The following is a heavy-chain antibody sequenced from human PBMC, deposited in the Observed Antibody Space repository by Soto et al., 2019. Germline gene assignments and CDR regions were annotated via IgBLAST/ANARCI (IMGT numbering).Heavy chain of an antibody. CDR1: GFTFSDFG. Sequence: GGSLRLSCAASGFTFSDFGMSWVRQAPGKGLEWVSVISASGDATYYAASVKGRFTLSRDNSKNTLYLQMNSLTVADTAVYYCAKKDTIYAVEPADYWGQGTQVTVSS. CDR3: AKKDTIYAVEPADY. CDR2: ISASGDAT. J-gene: IGHJ4*02. D-gene: IGHD3-3*01. V-gene: IGHV3-23*01.